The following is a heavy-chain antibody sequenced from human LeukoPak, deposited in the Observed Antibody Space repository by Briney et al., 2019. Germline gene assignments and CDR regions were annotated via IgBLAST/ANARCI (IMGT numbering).Heavy chain of an antibody. V-gene: IGHV4-4*07. Sequence: PSETLSLTCTVSGGSNSTYYWTWIRQPAGKGLEWIGRIHTSGSTNYNPSLKSRVTLSVDTSKNRFSLKLNSVTAADTAVYYCARGSHWFDYWGQGTLVTVSS. CDR2: IHTSGST. CDR3: ARGSHWFDY. J-gene: IGHJ5*01. CDR1: GGSNSTYY. D-gene: IGHD6-19*01.